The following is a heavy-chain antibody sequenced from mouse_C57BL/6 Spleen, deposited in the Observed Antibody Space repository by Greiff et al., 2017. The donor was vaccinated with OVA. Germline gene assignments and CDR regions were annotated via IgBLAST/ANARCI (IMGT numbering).Heavy chain of an antibody. V-gene: IGHV1-59*01. Sequence: QVQLQQPGAELVRPGTSVKLSCKASGYTFTSYWMHWVKQRPGQGLEWIGVIAPSDSYTNYNQKFKGKATLTVDTSSSTAYMPLSSLTSEDSAVYYCASIYYDYDRGFAYWGQGTLVTVSA. J-gene: IGHJ3*01. CDR2: IAPSDSYT. D-gene: IGHD2-4*01. CDR3: ASIYYDYDRGFAY. CDR1: GYTFTSYW.